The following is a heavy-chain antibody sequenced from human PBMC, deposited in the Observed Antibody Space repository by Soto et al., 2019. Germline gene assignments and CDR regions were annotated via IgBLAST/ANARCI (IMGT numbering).Heavy chain of an antibody. Sequence: ESLSGTCPVCGGSISSYYWSWIRQPPGKGLEWIGYIYYSGSTNYNPSLKSRVTISVDTSKNQFSLKLSSVTAADTAVYYSARWGSSWAEDYYGMDVWGQGTKVTVYS. CDR2: IYYSGST. D-gene: IGHD6-13*01. CDR1: GGSISSYY. V-gene: IGHV4-59*01. J-gene: IGHJ6*02. CDR3: ARWGSSWAEDYYGMDV.